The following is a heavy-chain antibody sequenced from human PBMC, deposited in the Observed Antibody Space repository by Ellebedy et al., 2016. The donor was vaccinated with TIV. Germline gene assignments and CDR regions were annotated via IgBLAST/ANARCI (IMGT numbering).Heavy chain of an antibody. D-gene: IGHD6-19*01. CDR2: ISYDGSNK. Sequence: GESLKISCAASGFTFSSYAMHWVRQTPGKGVEWVAVISYDGSNKYYADSVKGRFTISRDNSKNTLYLQMNSLRAEDTAVYYCANPFSSGWAPRPFDYWGQGTLVTVSS. CDR3: ANPFSSGWAPRPFDY. CDR1: GFTFSSYA. V-gene: IGHV3-30*01. J-gene: IGHJ4*02.